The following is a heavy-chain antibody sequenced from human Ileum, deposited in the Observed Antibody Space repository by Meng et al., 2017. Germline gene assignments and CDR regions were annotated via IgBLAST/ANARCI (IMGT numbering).Heavy chain of an antibody. CDR3: VRDLRYPDSSGYWSCAFDI. V-gene: IGHV3-7*01. CDR1: EFSFNNYW. CDR2: IKEDGSEK. J-gene: IGHJ3*02. Sequence: GGSLRLSFAASEFSFNNYWRIWVRQAPGKGLEWVANIKEDGSEKYNVESVKGRFTISRDNAKNSLYLQMNSLRAEETAVYYCVRDLRYPDSSGYWSCAFDIWGQGTMVTVSS. D-gene: IGHD3-22*01.